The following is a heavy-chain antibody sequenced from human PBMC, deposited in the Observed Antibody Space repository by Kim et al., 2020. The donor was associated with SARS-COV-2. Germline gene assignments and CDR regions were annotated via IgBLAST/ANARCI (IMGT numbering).Heavy chain of an antibody. CDR2: IYYSGST. D-gene: IGHD6-13*01. Sequence: SETLSLTCTVSGGSISSGGYYWSWIRQHPGKGLEWIGYIYYSGSTYYNPSLKSRVTISVDTSKNQFSLKLSSVTAADTAVYYCARGVAAAGFRYYYYYYGMDVWGQGTTVTVSS. CDR1: GGSISSGGYY. J-gene: IGHJ6*02. V-gene: IGHV4-31*03. CDR3: ARGVAAAGFRYYYYYYGMDV.